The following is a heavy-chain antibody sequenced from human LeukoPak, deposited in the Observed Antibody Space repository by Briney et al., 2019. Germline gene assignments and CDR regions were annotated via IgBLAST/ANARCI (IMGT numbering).Heavy chain of an antibody. D-gene: IGHD3-10*01. CDR2: IIPILGIA. CDR1: GGTFSSYA. Sequence: SVKVSCKASGGTFSSYAISWVRQAPGQGLEWMGRIIPILGIANYAQKFQGRVTITADKSTSTAYMELSSLRSEDTAVSYCARDPGFFYYGMDVWGQGTTVTVSS. CDR3: ARDPGFFYYGMDV. V-gene: IGHV1-69*04. J-gene: IGHJ6*02.